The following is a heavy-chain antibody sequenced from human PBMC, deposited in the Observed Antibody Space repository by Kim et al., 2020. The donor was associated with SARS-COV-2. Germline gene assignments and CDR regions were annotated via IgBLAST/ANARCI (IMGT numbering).Heavy chain of an antibody. V-gene: IGHV4-59*01. J-gene: IGHJ2*01. CDR2: IYYSGIT. CDR1: GGSISSYY. Sequence: SETLSLTCTVSGGSISSYYWSWIRQPPGKELEWIGYIYYSGITNYNPSLKRRVTMSVDTSKNQFSLKLSSVTAADTAVYYCASETRLVQGYWYFDLWGRGTLVTVSS. D-gene: IGHD6-19*01. CDR3: ASETRLVQGYWYFDL.